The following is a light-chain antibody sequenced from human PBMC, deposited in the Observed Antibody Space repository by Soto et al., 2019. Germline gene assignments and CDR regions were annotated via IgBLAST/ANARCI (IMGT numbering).Light chain of an antibody. Sequence: EIVLTQYPGTLSLSPGERATLSCRSSQSLTNNYFAWYQQKPGRALRLLIDGASTRATGIPDRFSGSGSGTDFTLPISRRELEDGAVDYCQQDEAVVTFGQGTKVEI. CDR1: QSLTNNY. CDR3: QQDEAVVT. J-gene: IGKJ1*01. CDR2: GAS. V-gene: IGKV3-20*01.